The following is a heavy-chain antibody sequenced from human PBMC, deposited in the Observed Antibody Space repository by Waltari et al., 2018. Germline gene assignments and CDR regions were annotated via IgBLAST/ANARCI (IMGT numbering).Heavy chain of an antibody. Sequence: EVQLVESGGGLVQPGGSLRLSCAASGFTFSSYWMHWVRQAPGKGLVWVSRINSDGSSTSYADSVKGRFTISRDNAKNTLYLQMNSLRAEDTAVYYCAVASTPKYCSGSSCYFDYWGQGTLVTVSS. CDR2: INSDGSST. D-gene: IGHD2-15*01. J-gene: IGHJ4*02. V-gene: IGHV3-74*01. CDR3: AVASTPKYCSGSSCYFDY. CDR1: GFTFSSYW.